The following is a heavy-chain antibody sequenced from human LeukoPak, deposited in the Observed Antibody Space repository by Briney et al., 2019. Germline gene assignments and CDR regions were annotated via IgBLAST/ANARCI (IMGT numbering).Heavy chain of an antibody. V-gene: IGHV3-7*01. CDR3: ARLEHSGSYPDAFDI. D-gene: IGHD1-26*01. CDR1: GFTFSSYW. Sequence: GGSLRLSCAASGFTFSSYWMSWVRQAPGKGLEWVANIKEDGGENYSVDSVKGRFTISRDNAKNSLYLQMNSLGAEDTAVYYCARLEHSGSYPDAFDIWGQGTMVTVSS. J-gene: IGHJ3*02. CDR2: IKEDGGEN.